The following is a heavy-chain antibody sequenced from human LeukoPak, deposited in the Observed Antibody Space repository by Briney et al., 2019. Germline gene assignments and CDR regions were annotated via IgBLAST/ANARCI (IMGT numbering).Heavy chain of an antibody. V-gene: IGHV4-59*01. CDR2: IYYRGRT. Sequence: SETLSLTCTVSGGSISSYYWSWIRQPPGKGLEWIGYIYYRGRTNYNPSLKSRVTISVDTSKNQFSLKLSSVTAADTAVYYCAREKPFGIAAAGMHYYYYYGMDVWGQGTTVTVSS. D-gene: IGHD6-13*01. J-gene: IGHJ6*02. CDR1: GGSISSYY. CDR3: AREKPFGIAAAGMHYYYYYGMDV.